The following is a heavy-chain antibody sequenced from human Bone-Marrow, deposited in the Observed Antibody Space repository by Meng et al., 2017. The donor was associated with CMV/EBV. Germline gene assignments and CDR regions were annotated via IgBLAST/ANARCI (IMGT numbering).Heavy chain of an antibody. CDR2: INWNGGST. CDR1: GFTFDDYG. Sequence: GESLKISCAASGFTFDDYGMSWVRQAPGKGLEWVSGINWNGGSTGYADSVKGRFTISRDNAKNSLYLQMSSLRADDTAVYYCARGPLITSSGLSWGQGTLVTVSS. CDR3: ARGPLITSSGLS. J-gene: IGHJ4*02. V-gene: IGHV3-20*04. D-gene: IGHD3-10*01.